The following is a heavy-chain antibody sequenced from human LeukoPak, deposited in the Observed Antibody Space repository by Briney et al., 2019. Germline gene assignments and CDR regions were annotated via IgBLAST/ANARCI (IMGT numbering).Heavy chain of an antibody. D-gene: IGHD4-17*01. CDR2: ISPTTGIT. Sequence: GGSLRHSSAAPVDSLSIYAISWIPETPGEGGEWLSAISPTTGITFYADCVKGRFTISRDNSRGTLYLKMNGLRAEHRAKFYCARKTSNGDRYFGYWGQGALVTVSS. J-gene: IGHJ4*02. CDR3: ARKTSNGDRYFGY. CDR1: VDSLSIYA. V-gene: IGHV3-23*01.